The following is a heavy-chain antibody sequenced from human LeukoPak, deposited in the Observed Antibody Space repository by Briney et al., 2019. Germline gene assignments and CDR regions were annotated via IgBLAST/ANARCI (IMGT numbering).Heavy chain of an antibody. V-gene: IGHV3-7*01. CDR1: GFTFSGYW. D-gene: IGHD4-17*01. Sequence: GGSLRLSCAASGFTFSGYWMSWVRQAPGKGLEWVANINQDGSKKYYVDSVKGRFTISRDNAKNSLYLQMNSLRAEDTAVYYCARMTTADYWGQGTLVTVSS. J-gene: IGHJ4*02. CDR3: ARMTTADY. CDR2: INQDGSKK.